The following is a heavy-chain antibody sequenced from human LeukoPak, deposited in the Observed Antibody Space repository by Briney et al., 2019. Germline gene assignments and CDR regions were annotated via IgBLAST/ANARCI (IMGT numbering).Heavy chain of an antibody. V-gene: IGHV3-9*01. CDR2: ISWNSGSI. D-gene: IGHD6-6*01. J-gene: IGHJ6*02. CDR3: ARDPRGLSSSRPPSDYYYGMDV. CDR1: GFTFDDYA. Sequence: ETGGSLRLSCAASGFTFDDYAMHWVRQAPGKGLEWVSGISWNSGSIGYADSVKGRFTISRDNSKDTLYLQMNSLRAEDTAVYYCARDPRGLSSSRPPSDYYYGMDVWGQGTTVTVSS.